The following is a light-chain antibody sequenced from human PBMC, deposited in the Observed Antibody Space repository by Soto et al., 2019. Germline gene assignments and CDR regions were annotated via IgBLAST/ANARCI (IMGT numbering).Light chain of an antibody. CDR2: GAS. V-gene: IGKV3-15*01. CDR3: QQYNNWPPMYT. J-gene: IGKJ5*01. Sequence: EIVLTQSPGTLSLSPGERATLSCRASQSVGSDLAWYQQRPGQAPRLLIYGASTRAPDIPARFSGSGSGTEFTLTISSLQSEDFAVYYCQQYNNWPPMYTFGQGTRLEIK. CDR1: QSVGSD.